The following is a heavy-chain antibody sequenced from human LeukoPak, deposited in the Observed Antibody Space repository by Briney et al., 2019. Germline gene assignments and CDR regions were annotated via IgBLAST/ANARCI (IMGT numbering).Heavy chain of an antibody. CDR2: ISWNSGSI. CDR3: ARRFDY. Sequence: GGSLRLSCAASGFTFDDYAMHWVRQAPGKGLEWVSGISWNSGSIGYADSVKGRFTISRENAKNSLYLQMDSLRAEDTAVYYCARRFDYWGQGTLVTVSS. V-gene: IGHV3-9*01. CDR1: GFTFDDYA. J-gene: IGHJ4*02.